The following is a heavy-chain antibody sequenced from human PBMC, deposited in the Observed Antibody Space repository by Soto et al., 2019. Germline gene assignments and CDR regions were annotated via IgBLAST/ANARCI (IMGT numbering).Heavy chain of an antibody. CDR2: ISSSSSYI. V-gene: IGHV3-21*01. D-gene: IGHD3-22*01. J-gene: IGHJ4*02. Sequence: GGSLRLSCAASGFTFSSYSMNWVRQAPRKGLEWVSSISSSSSYIYYADSVKGRFTISRDNAKNSLYLQMNSLRAEDTAVYYCARDHRSYYYDSSGYYYDYWGQGTLVTDSS. CDR3: ARDHRSYYYDSSGYYYDY. CDR1: GFTFSSYS.